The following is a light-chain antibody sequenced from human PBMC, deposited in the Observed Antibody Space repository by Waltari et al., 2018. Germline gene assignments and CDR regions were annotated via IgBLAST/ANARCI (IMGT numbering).Light chain of an antibody. V-gene: IGLV2-23*02. J-gene: IGLJ3*02. CDR2: EVT. Sequence: QSALTQPASVSGSPGQSITISCTGTSIDIGIVHLFPWYQHHPGKAPKLILYEVTKRPSGVSDRFSGSKSGNTASLTISGLQAEDDADYYCYSSAMSAFVVFGGGTKLTVL. CDR1: SIDIGIVHL. CDR3: YSSAMSAFVV.